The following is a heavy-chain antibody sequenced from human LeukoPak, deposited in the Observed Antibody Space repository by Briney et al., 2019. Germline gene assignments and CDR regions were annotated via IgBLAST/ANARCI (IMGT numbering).Heavy chain of an antibody. D-gene: IGHD3-22*01. Sequence: PSETLSLTCTVSGGSISSYYWTWIRQPPGKGLEWIGYIYSSGSTNYNPSLMGRVTLSVDTSKNQFSLKLSSVTAADTAVYYCARMVYSSGYYVFDYWGQGTRVSVSS. CDR1: GGSISSYY. CDR2: IYSSGST. J-gene: IGHJ4*02. CDR3: ARMVYSSGYYVFDY. V-gene: IGHV4-59*01.